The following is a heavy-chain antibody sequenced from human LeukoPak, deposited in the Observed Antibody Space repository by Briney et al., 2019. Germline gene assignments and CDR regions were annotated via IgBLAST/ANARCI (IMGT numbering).Heavy chain of an antibody. D-gene: IGHD6-6*01. Sequence: ESSETLSLTCAVYGGSFSGYYWSWIRQPPGKGLEWIGEINHSGSTNYNPSLKSRVTISVDTSKNQFSLKLSSVTAADTAVYYCAGYGGSSFERFDYWGQGTLVTVSS. V-gene: IGHV4-34*01. CDR2: INHSGST. CDR1: GGSFSGYY. CDR3: AGYGGSSFERFDY. J-gene: IGHJ4*02.